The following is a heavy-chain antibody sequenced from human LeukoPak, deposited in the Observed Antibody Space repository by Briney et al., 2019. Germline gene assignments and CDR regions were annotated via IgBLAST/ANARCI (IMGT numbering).Heavy chain of an antibody. CDR3: ARHPEWLRLWHFDY. V-gene: IGHV4-39*01. D-gene: IGHD5-12*01. CDR2: ISYSGST. Sequence: SETLSLTCAVSGGSITSSKYFWGWIRQPPGKELELIGIISYSGSTDYNPSLKSRVTISTDTSTNQFSLKLSSVTAADTAVYYCARHPEWLRLWHFDYWGQGTLVTVSS. J-gene: IGHJ4*02. CDR1: GGSITSSKYF.